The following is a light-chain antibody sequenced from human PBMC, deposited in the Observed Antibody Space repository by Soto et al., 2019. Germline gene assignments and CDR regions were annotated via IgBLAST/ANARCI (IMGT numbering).Light chain of an antibody. J-gene: IGLJ3*02. V-gene: IGLV2-23*01. CDR2: EGS. CDR3: CSYAATFSV. CDR1: SSDVGSYTL. Sequence: QSALTQPASVSGSPGQSITISCTGTSSDVGSYTLVSWYQHHPGKAPKLMIYEGSKRPSGVSNRFSGSKSGNTASLTVSGLQAEDEADYFCCSYAATFSVFGGGTKLTVL.